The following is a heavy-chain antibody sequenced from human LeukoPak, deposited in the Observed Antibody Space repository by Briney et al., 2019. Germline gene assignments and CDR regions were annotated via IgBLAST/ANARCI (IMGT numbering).Heavy chain of an antibody. CDR3: ARSSEMATMSFDY. Sequence: SETLSLTCTVSGDSISSYYWSWIRQPPGKGLEWIGQIYYSGSTNYNPSLNSRVTISVDTSKNQFSLKLSSVTAADTAVHYCARSSEMATMSFDYWGQGTLVTVSS. J-gene: IGHJ4*02. CDR1: GDSISSYY. V-gene: IGHV4-59*01. CDR2: IYYSGST. D-gene: IGHD5-24*01.